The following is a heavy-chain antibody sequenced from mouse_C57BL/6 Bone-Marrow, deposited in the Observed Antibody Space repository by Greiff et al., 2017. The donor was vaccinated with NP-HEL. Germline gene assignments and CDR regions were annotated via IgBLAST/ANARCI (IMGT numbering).Heavy chain of an antibody. CDR1: GYSFTSYY. Sequence: QVHVKQSGPELVKPGASVKISCKASGYSFTSYYIHWVKQRPGQGLEWIGWIYPGSGNTKYNEKFKGKATLTADTSSSTAYIQLSSLTSEDSAVYYCADYYGSSGWGQGTTLTVSS. V-gene: IGHV1-66*01. CDR2: IYPGSGNT. J-gene: IGHJ2*01. CDR3: ADYYGSSG. D-gene: IGHD1-1*01.